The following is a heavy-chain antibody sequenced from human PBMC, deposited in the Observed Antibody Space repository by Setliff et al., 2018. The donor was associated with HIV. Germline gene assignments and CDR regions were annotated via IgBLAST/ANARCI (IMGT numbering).Heavy chain of an antibody. Sequence: GASVKVSCKASGYTFTSYAMNWVRQAPGQGLEWMGRISVYNGNTIYAQKLQGRVIMTTDTSTSTAYMELRSLRSDDTAMYYCARVTTTVAAYYYYYMDVWGKGTTVTVSS. CDR2: ISVYNGNT. J-gene: IGHJ6*03. V-gene: IGHV1-18*01. CDR3: ARVTTTVAAYYYYYMDV. CDR1: GYTFTSYA. D-gene: IGHD4-17*01.